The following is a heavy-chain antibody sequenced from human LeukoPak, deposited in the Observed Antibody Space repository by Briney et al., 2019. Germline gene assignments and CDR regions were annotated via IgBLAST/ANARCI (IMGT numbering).Heavy chain of an antibody. V-gene: IGHV3-7*01. CDR3: ARVQQWLSGFDY. Sequence: GGTLRLSCAASGFTFSSYWMSWVRQAPGKGLEWVANIKQDGSEKYYVDSVKGRFTISRDNAKNSLYMQMNRLRAEETAEYYCARVQQWLSGFDYWRQGTLVTVSS. D-gene: IGHD6-19*01. CDR1: GFTFSSYW. J-gene: IGHJ4*02. CDR2: IKQDGSEK.